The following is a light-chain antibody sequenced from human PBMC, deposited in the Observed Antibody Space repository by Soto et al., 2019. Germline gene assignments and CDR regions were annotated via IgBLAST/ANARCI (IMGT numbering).Light chain of an antibody. Sequence: ELVLTQSPGTLSLSPGERATLSCRASQGVSRSYLAWYQQKPGQPPRLLIYGASSRATGIPDRFSGSGSGTDFTLTITRLETEDFAVYYWQLSRTSFGGGTKVEIK. CDR2: GAS. J-gene: IGKJ4*01. CDR1: QGVSRSY. CDR3: QLSRTS. V-gene: IGKV3-20*01.